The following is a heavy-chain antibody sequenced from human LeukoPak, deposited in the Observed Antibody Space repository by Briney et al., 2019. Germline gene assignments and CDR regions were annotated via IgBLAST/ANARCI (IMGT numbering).Heavy chain of an antibody. D-gene: IGHD3-22*01. CDR2: IYYSGST. Sequence: SATLSLTCTVSVGSISSYYWSWIRQHPGKGLEWIGYIYYSGSTNYNPSLKSRVTISVDTSKNQFSLKLSSVTAADTAVYYCARDRDYYDSRGAFDIWGQGTMVTVSS. CDR3: ARDRDYYDSRGAFDI. V-gene: IGHV4-59*01. CDR1: VGSISSYY. J-gene: IGHJ3*02.